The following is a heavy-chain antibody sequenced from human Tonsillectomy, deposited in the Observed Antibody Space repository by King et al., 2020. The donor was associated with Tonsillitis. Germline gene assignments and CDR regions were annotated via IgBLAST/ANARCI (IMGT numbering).Heavy chain of an antibody. J-gene: IGHJ4*02. V-gene: IGHV3-23*04. CDR2: ISDSGGST. Sequence: VQLVESGGGLVQPGGSLRLSCAASGFTFSSYAMTLVRQAPGKGLEWVSVISDSGGSTYYADSVKGRFTISRDNSKNTLYLQINSLRAEDTAVYYCAVRAVPLDIHYYDYWGQGTLVTVSS. CDR1: GFTFSSYA. CDR3: AVRAVPLDIHYYDY. D-gene: IGHD2-2*02.